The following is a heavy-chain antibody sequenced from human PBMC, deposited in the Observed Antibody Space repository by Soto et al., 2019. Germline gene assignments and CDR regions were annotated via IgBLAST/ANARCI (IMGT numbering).Heavy chain of an antibody. D-gene: IGHD3-3*01. CDR3: ARGLRFLEWLPHYFMDF. J-gene: IGHJ6*03. V-gene: IGHV1-8*01. CDR2: MNPNSGNT. CDR1: GYTFTSYD. Sequence: ASVKVSCKASGYTFTSYDINWVRQATGQGLEWMGWMNPNSGNTGYAQKFQGRVTMTRNTSISTAYMELSSLRSEDTAVYYCARGLRFLEWLPHYFMDFRGKGSSVIVSS.